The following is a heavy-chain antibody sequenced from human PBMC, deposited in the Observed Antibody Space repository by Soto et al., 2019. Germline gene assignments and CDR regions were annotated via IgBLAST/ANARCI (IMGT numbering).Heavy chain of an antibody. CDR2: ISGSGDST. CDR1: GFTFSSYA. Sequence: EVQLLESGGGLVQPGGSLRLSCAASGFTFSSYAMSWVRQAPGKGLEWVSVISGSGDSTYYADSVRGRFTISSDNSKNMLYLQMNSLRAEDSAVYYCAKDRDGAAAGPTKCCGMDVWGQGTTVTVSS. V-gene: IGHV3-23*01. D-gene: IGHD6-13*01. J-gene: IGHJ6*02. CDR3: AKDRDGAAAGPTKCCGMDV.